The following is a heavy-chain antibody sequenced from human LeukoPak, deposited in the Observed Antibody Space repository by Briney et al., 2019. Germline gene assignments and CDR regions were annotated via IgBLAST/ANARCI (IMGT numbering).Heavy chain of an antibody. D-gene: IGHD3-16*01. V-gene: IGHV3-74*01. CDR2: INSDGSST. CDR3: ARGGGIKGGFDY. Sequence: PGGSLRLSSAASGFTFSSYWMHWVRQAPGKGLVWVSRINSDGSSTSYADSVKGRFTVSRDNAKNTLYLQMNSLRAEDTAVYYCARGGGIKGGFDYWGQGTLVTVSS. J-gene: IGHJ4*02. CDR1: GFTFSSYW.